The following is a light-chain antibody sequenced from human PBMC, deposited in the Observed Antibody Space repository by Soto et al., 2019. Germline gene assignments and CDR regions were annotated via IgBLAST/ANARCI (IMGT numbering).Light chain of an antibody. CDR1: QSVSSY. CDR2: DAS. J-gene: IGKJ1*01. CDR3: QQYGSSGT. Sequence: ETVFPQSPATLPLSPGDRDTIYCRPSQSVSSYLALYPQQPGQAPRLLIYDASNRATGIPDRLIDSGSGTDFTLPLSRLEPEEFAVDYCQQYGSSGTCGQWTKVDIK. V-gene: IGKV3-20*01.